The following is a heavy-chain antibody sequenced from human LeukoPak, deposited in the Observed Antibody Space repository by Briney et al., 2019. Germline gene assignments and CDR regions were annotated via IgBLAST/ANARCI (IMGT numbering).Heavy chain of an antibody. V-gene: IGHV3-23*01. CDR3: ARDRYCSGGSCSSVRFDP. CDR2: IASGGDIT. D-gene: IGHD2-15*01. J-gene: IGHJ5*02. CDR1: GFTFSGFS. Sequence: GGSLRLSCVASGFTFSGFSMSWVRQPPGKGPEWVSVIASGGDITYYADSVKSRFTISRDNSKSTLYLQLNSLRAEDTALYYCARDRYCSGGSCSSVRFDPWGQGTLVTVSS.